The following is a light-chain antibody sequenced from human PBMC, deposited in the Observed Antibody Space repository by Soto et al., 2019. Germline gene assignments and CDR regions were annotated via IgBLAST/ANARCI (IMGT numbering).Light chain of an antibody. CDR1: QTVDHAY. CDR3: QQYGNSPWT. CDR2: GAS. V-gene: IGKV3-20*01. Sequence: VLTQSPGTLSLSLGDRATLSCRASQTVDHAYVAWYQQRPGQAPSLLIYGASTRAADVPERFSGSGSGKEFTLTFSRTEPEDSAVYYCQQYGNSPWTFGQGTKVEIK. J-gene: IGKJ1*01.